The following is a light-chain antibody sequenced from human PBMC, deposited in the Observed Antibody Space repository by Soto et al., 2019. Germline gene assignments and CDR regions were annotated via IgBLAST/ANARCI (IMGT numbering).Light chain of an antibody. J-gene: IGKJ1*01. V-gene: IGKV3-20*01. CDR3: QQYRT. Sequence: EIVLTQSPGTLSLSPGERATLSCRASQSVSSSSLAWYQQNPGQAPRLLIYEASSRATGIPDRFSGSGSGTDFTLTISRLEPEDSAVYYCQQYRTFGQGTKVEIK. CDR2: EAS. CDR1: QSVSSSS.